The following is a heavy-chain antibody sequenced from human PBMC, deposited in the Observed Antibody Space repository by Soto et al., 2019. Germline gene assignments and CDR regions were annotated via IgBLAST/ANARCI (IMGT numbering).Heavy chain of an antibody. Sequence: EVQLLESGGGLEQPGGSLRLSCTASGLTFNNYAMSWVRLAPGKGLEWVSGISSGGGGTYYADSVKGRFTISRDNSKNTVHLQMNSLRAEDTAVYYCAKARATACSPLDDWGQGTLVTVSS. V-gene: IGHV3-23*01. CDR3: AKARATACSPLDD. CDR1: GLTFNNYA. J-gene: IGHJ4*02. CDR2: ISSGGGGT. D-gene: IGHD1-26*01.